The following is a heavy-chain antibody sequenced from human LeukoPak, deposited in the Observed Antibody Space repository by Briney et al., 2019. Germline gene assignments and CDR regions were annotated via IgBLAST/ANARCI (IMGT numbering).Heavy chain of an antibody. CDR3: AREMVAATIDY. J-gene: IGHJ4*02. Sequence: ASVKVSCKASGYTFTSYGISWVRQSPGQGLECMGWISAYNGNTNYAQKLQGRVTMTTDTSTSTAYMELRSLRSDDTAVYYCAREMVAATIDYWGQGTLVTVSS. CDR2: ISAYNGNT. V-gene: IGHV1-18*01. D-gene: IGHD2-15*01. CDR1: GYTFTSYG.